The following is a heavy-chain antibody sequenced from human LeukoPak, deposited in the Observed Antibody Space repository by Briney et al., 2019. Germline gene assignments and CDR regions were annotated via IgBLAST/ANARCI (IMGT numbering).Heavy chain of an antibody. V-gene: IGHV4-59*01. CDR2: IYYSGST. CDR1: GGSISSYY. Sequence: SETLSLTCTVSGGSISSYYWSWIRQPPGKGLEWIGYIYYSGSTNYNPSLKSRVTISVDTSKNHFSLKLSSVTAADTAVYYCARVELLGSSGWPFDYWGQGALVTVSS. J-gene: IGHJ4*02. D-gene: IGHD6-19*01. CDR3: ARVELLGSSGWPFDY.